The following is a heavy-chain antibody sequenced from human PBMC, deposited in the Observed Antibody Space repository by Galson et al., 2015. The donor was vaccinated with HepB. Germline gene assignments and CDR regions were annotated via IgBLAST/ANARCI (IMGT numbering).Heavy chain of an antibody. D-gene: IGHD3-3*01. CDR2: IYYSGST. V-gene: IGHV4-39*07. Sequence: ETLSLTCTVSGGSISSSSYYWGWIRQPPGKGLEWIGSIYYSGSTYYNPSLKSRVTISVDTSKNQFSLKLSSVTAADTAVYYCAGGTIFGTRGPTFDIWGQGTMVTVSS. J-gene: IGHJ3*02. CDR3: AGGTIFGTRGPTFDI. CDR1: GGSISSSSYY.